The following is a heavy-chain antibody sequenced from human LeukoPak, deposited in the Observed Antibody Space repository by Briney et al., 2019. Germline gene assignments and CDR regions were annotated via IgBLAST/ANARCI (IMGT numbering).Heavy chain of an antibody. J-gene: IGHJ3*02. CDR1: GFTFSSYG. D-gene: IGHD6-19*01. CDR3: AKDISGWYGSFAFDI. V-gene: IGHV3-30*18. Sequence: HPGGSLRLSCAASGFTFSSYGMHWVRQAPGKGLEWVAVISYDGSNKYYADSVKGRFTISRDNSKNTLYLQMNSLRAEDTAVYYCAKDISGWYGSFAFDIWGQGKMVTVSS. CDR2: ISYDGSNK.